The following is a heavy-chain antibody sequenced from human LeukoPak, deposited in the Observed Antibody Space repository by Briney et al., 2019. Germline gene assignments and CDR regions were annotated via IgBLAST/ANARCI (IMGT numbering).Heavy chain of an antibody. CDR3: ARWEAAAGHFDY. CDR1: GYTFTSYG. Sequence: ASVTVSCKASGYTFTSYGISWVRQAPGQGLEWMGWISAYNGNTNYAQKLQGRVTMTTDTSTSTAYMELRSLRSDDTAVYYCARWEAAAGHFDYWGQGTLVTVSS. D-gene: IGHD6-13*01. V-gene: IGHV1-18*01. CDR2: ISAYNGNT. J-gene: IGHJ4*02.